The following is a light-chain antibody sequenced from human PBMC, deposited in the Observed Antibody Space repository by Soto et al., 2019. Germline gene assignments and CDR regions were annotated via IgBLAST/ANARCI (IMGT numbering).Light chain of an antibody. V-gene: IGLV1-40*01. J-gene: IGLJ2*01. CDR1: SSNLGAGYD. CDR3: QAYDSSLSGGVV. Sequence: QSVLTQLPSVSGAPGQRVTIPCTGNSSNLGAGYDVHWYQQLPGTAPKLLIYGSRNRPSGVSDRFSGSKSGTSASLAITGLQAEDEGDYYCQAYDSSLSGGVVFGAGTKVTVL. CDR2: GSR.